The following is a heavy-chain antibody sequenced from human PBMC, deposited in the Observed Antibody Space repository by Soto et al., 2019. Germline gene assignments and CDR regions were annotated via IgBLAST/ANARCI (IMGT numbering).Heavy chain of an antibody. Sequence: QVQLVQSGAEVKNPGASVKVSCKASGYTFTSDGISWVRQAPGQGLEWMGWIRPDSGNTDYTQQFQGRVTMTTDTSTSTAYRELKSLSSDDTAVYYCARDRSNSYYWGQGTLVTVSS. J-gene: IGHJ4*02. CDR2: IRPDSGNT. D-gene: IGHD6-6*01. V-gene: IGHV1-18*01. CDR3: ARDRSNSYY. CDR1: GYTFTSDG.